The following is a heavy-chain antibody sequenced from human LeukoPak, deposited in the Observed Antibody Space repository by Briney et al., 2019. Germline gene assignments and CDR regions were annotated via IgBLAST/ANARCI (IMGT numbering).Heavy chain of an antibody. CDR1: GYTFTSYG. V-gene: IGHV1-18*01. CDR2: ISAYNGNT. Sequence: ASVKVSCKASGYTFTSYGISWVRQAPGQGLEWMACISAYNGNTNYAQKLQGRVTITTDTSTSTAYMELKSLRSDDTAVYYCARASFRGWYGSGDYWGQGTLVTVSS. D-gene: IGHD6-19*01. J-gene: IGHJ4*02. CDR3: ARASFRGWYGSGDY.